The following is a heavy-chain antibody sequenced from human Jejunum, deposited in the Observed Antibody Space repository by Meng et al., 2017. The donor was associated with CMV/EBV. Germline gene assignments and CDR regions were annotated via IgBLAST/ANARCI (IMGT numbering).Heavy chain of an antibody. CDR1: NYA. Sequence: NYAMSWVRQAPGKGLEWVSFVGVSSSTTYYADSVRSRFTISRDNSDNMLYLQMNSLRGEDTAVYYCAKGFTTFGLVIPFLYYGMDVWGQGTTVTVSS. D-gene: IGHD3/OR15-3a*01. J-gene: IGHJ6*02. CDR2: VGVSSSTT. V-gene: IGHV3-23*01. CDR3: AKGFTTFGLVIPFLYYGMDV.